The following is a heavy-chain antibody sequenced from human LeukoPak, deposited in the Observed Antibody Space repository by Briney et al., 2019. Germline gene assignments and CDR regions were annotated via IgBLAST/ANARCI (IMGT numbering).Heavy chain of an antibody. CDR2: IIPIFGTA. Sequence: ASVKVSCKASGGTFSSYAISWVRQAPGQGLEWMGGIIPIFGTANYAQKFQGRVTITTDESTSTAYMELSSLRSEDTAVYYCARGRDGYNPPLDYWGQGTLVTVSS. V-gene: IGHV1-69*05. D-gene: IGHD5-24*01. CDR1: GGTFSSYA. CDR3: ARGRDGYNPPLDY. J-gene: IGHJ4*02.